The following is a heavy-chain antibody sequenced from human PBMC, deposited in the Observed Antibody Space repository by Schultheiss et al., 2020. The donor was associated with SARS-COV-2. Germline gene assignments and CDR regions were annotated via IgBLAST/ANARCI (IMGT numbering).Heavy chain of an antibody. D-gene: IGHD4-17*01. CDR1: GFTFSDYY. CDR2: IRSKAYGGTT. V-gene: IGHV3-71*01. J-gene: IGHJ4*02. Sequence: GGSLRLSCAASGFTFSDYYMSWVRQAPGKGLEWVGFIRSKAYGGTTEYAASVKGRFTISRDDSKSIAYLQMNSLKTEDTAVYYCTRDGERTVTPLYFDYWGQGTLVTVSS. CDR3: TRDGERTVTPLYFDY.